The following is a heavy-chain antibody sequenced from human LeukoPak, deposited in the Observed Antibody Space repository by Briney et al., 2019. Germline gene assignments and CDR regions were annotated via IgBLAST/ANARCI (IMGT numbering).Heavy chain of an antibody. CDR2: IYHSGST. J-gene: IGHJ3*02. V-gene: IGHV4-4*02. Sequence: SETLSLTCAVSGGSISSSNWWSWVRQPPGKGLEWIGEIYHSGSTNYNPSLKSRVTISVDTSKNQFSLKLSSVTAADTAVYYCARPGDGVVVPAAGAFDIWGQGTMVTASS. CDR3: ARPGDGVVVPAAGAFDI. D-gene: IGHD2-2*01. CDR1: GGSISSSNW.